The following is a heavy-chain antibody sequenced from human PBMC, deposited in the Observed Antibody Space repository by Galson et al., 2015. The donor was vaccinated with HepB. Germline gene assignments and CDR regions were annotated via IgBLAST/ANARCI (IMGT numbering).Heavy chain of an antibody. J-gene: IGHJ4*02. CDR2: IYSGGRT. CDR1: GFTVSSNY. CDR3: ARGPDYYGSGSYPLVY. V-gene: IGHV3-53*04. D-gene: IGHD3-10*01. Sequence: SLRLSCAASGFTVSSNYMSWVRQAPGKGLEWVSVIYSGGRTYYADSVKGRFTISRHNSKNTLYLQMNSLRAEDTAVYYCARGPDYYGSGSYPLVYWGQGTLVTVSS.